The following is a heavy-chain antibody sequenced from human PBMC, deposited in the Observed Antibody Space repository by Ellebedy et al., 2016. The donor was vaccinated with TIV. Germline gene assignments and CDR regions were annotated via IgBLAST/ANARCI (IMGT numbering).Heavy chain of an antibody. CDR1: GFTFSRYW. Sequence: GESLKISCAASGFTFSRYWMHWVRQAPGKGLVWVSRINSDGRSTSYADSVKGRFTSSRDNAKNTLYLQMNSLRAEDTAVYYCARRIAARPDYYYAMDVWGQGTTVTVAS. J-gene: IGHJ6*02. D-gene: IGHD6-6*01. V-gene: IGHV3-74*01. CDR3: ARRIAARPDYYYAMDV. CDR2: INSDGRST.